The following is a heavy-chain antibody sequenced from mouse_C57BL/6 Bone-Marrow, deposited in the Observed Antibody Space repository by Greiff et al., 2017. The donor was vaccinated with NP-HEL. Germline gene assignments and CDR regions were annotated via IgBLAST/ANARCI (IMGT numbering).Heavy chain of an antibody. V-gene: IGHV1-76*01. Sequence: QVQLKQSGAELVRPGASVKLSCKASGYTFTDYYINWVKQRPGQGLEWIARLYPGSGNTYYNEKFKGKATLTAEKSSSTAYMQLSSLTSEDSAVYFCARVYYGPHYAMDYWGQGTSVTVSS. CDR3: ARVYYGPHYAMDY. D-gene: IGHD2-1*01. J-gene: IGHJ4*01. CDR1: GYTFTDYY. CDR2: LYPGSGNT.